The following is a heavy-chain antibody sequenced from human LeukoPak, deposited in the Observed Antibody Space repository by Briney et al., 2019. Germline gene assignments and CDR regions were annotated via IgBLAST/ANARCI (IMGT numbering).Heavy chain of an antibody. V-gene: IGHV3-66*01. CDR2: IYSDGTT. CDR1: GFTVITNY. J-gene: IGHJ6*02. Sequence: GRSLRLSCAASGFTVITNYKSWVRQAPGQGLERVSVIYSDGTTQYADSVKGRFTISRDNSKNTLYLQMSSLRAEDTAVYFCARDLQSYNYDRRGPYYYYGMDVWGQGTTVTVSS. CDR3: ARDLQSYNYDRRGPYYYYGMDV. D-gene: IGHD3-16*01.